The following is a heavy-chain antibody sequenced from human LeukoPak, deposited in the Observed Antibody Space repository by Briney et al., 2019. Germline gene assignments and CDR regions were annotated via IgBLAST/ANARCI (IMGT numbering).Heavy chain of an antibody. V-gene: IGHV4-59*01. CDR3: ARDSKKTGFFDY. CDR1: GGSISSYY. J-gene: IGHJ4*02. D-gene: IGHD7-27*01. CDR2: IYYSGST. Sequence: PSETLSLTCTVSGGSISSYYWSWIRQPPGKGLEWIGYIYYSGSTNYNPSLKGRVTISVDTSKNQFSLKLSSVTAADTAVYYCARDSKKTGFFDYWGQGTLVTVSS.